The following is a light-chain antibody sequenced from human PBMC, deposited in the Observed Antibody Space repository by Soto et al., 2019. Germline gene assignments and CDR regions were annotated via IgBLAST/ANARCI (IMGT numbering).Light chain of an antibody. Sequence: QSVLTQPPSASGTPGQRVTISCSGSSSNIGSNYVYWYQQLPGTAPKLLIYRNNQRPSGVPDRFSGSKSGTSASLAISGLRSEDEADYYCAVWDDSLNGAVFGGGTQLTV. V-gene: IGLV1-47*01. CDR2: RNN. CDR3: AVWDDSLNGAV. CDR1: SSNIGSNY. J-gene: IGLJ7*01.